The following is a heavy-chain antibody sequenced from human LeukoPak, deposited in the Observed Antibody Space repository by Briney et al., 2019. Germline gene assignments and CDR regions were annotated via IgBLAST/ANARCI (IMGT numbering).Heavy chain of an antibody. CDR1: GFTFDRYW. D-gene: IGHD6-13*01. J-gene: IGHJ4*02. V-gene: IGHV3-74*01. CDR3: ARGDPGYSSSWHDY. CDR2: INSDGIST. Sequence: GGSLRLSCAASGFTFDRYWMHWVRQAPGKGLVWVSNINSDGISTSYADCVRGRFTISRDNAKNTLYLQMNSLRAEDTAVYYCARGDPGYSSSWHDYWGQGTLVTVSS.